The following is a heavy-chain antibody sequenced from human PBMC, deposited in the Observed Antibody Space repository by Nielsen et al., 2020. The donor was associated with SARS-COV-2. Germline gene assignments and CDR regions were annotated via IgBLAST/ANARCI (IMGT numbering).Heavy chain of an antibody. Sequence: SETLSLTCAVSGGSISSSNWWSWVRQPPGKGLEWIGEIYHSGSTNYNPSLKSRVTISVDKSKNQFSLKLSSVTAADTAVYYCARLLYYHDSSGYRGYFDYWGQGTLVTVSS. J-gene: IGHJ4*02. CDR3: ARLLYYHDSSGYRGYFDY. CDR1: GGSISSSNW. D-gene: IGHD3-22*01. V-gene: IGHV4-4*02. CDR2: IYHSGST.